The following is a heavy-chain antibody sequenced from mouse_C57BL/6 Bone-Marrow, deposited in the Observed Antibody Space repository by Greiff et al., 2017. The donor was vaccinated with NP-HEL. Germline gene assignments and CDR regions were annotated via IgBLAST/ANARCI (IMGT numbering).Heavy chain of an antibody. J-gene: IGHJ4*01. CDR1: GYTFTSYW. V-gene: IGHV1-52*01. D-gene: IGHD1-1*01. Sequence: QVQLQQPGAELVRPGSSVKLSCKASGYTFTSYWMQWVKQRPIQGLEWIGNIDPSDSETHYNQKFKDKATLTVDKSSSTAYMQLSSLTSEDSAVYYCARIGLLRGAMDYWGQGTSVTVSS. CDR2: IDPSDSET. CDR3: ARIGLLRGAMDY.